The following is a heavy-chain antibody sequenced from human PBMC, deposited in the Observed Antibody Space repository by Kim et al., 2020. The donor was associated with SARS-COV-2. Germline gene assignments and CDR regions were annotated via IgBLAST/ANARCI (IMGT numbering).Heavy chain of an antibody. J-gene: IGHJ6*02. CDR1: GYTFTSYY. Sequence: ASVKVSCKASGYTFTSYYMHWVRQAPGQGLEWMGIINPSGGSTSYAQKFQGRVTMTRDTSTSTVYMELSSLRSEDTAVYYCARVYDTMIDYYYYGMDVWGQGTTVTVSS. CDR3: ARVYDTMIDYYYYGMDV. V-gene: IGHV1-46*01. CDR2: INPSGGST. D-gene: IGHD3-22*01.